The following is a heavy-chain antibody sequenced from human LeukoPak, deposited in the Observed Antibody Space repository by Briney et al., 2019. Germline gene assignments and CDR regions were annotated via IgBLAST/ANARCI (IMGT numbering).Heavy chain of an antibody. D-gene: IGHD6-13*01. V-gene: IGHV1-46*01. J-gene: IGHJ4*02. Sequence: GASVKVSCKASGYTFTSYYMHWVRQAPGQGLEWMGIINPSGGSTGYAQKFQGRVTMTRDTSTSTVYMELSSLRSEDTAVYYCASILERELVGGDYWGQGTLVTVSS. CDR2: INPSGGST. CDR3: ASILERELVGGDY. CDR1: GYTFTSYY.